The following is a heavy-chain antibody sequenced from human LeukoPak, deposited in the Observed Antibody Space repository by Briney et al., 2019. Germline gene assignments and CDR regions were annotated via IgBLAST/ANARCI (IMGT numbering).Heavy chain of an antibody. CDR2: INPNSGGT. Sequence: GASVKVSCKASGYTFTGYYMHWVRQAPGQGLEWMGWINPNSGGTNYAQKFQGRVTMTRDTSISTAYMELSRLRSDDTAVYYCAREGGRGDDYYYMDVWGKGTTVTISS. CDR1: GYTFTGYY. V-gene: IGHV1-2*02. J-gene: IGHJ6*03. CDR3: AREGGRGDDYYYMDV. D-gene: IGHD1-26*01.